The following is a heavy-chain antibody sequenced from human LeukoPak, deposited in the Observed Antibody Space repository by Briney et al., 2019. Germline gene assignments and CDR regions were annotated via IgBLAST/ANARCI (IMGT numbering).Heavy chain of an antibody. J-gene: IGHJ5*02. CDR1: GGSINSSSYY. V-gene: IGHV4-39*07. CDR3: ARVLRRYYFNWFDP. Sequence: SETLSLTCTVSGGSINSSSYYWGWIRQPPGKGLEWIGSIYNSGSTYYNPSLKSRVTISVDTSKNQFSLKLSSVTAADTAVYYCARVLRRYYFNWFDPWGQGTLVTVSS. CDR2: IYNSGST. D-gene: IGHD3-10*01.